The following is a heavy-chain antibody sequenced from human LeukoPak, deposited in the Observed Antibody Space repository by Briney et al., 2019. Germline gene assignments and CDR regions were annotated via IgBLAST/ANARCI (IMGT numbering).Heavy chain of an antibody. V-gene: IGHV3-7*03. Sequence: GGSLRLSCAASGFTFSNYWMNWVRQAPGKGLEWVANIKQDGSEKSYVDSVKGRFTISRDNAKNSLYLQMNSLRAEDTAVYYCARGGTVTMNWFDPWGQGTLVTVSS. J-gene: IGHJ5*02. CDR3: ARGGTVTMNWFDP. CDR1: GFTFSNYW. CDR2: IKQDGSEK. D-gene: IGHD4-17*01.